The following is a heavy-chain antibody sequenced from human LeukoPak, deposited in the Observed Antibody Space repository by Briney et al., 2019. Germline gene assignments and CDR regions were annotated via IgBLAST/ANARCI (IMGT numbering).Heavy chain of an antibody. CDR1: GYTFTSYG. J-gene: IGHJ3*02. CDR2: ISAYNGNT. CDR3: ARAGYCSGGSCHPPPAFDI. V-gene: IGHV1-18*01. Sequence: GASVKVSCKASGYTFTSYGISWVRQAPGQGLEWMGWISAYNGNTNYAQKLQGRVTMTTDTSTSTAYMELRSLRSDDTAVYYCARAGYCSGGSCHPPPAFDIWGQGTMVTVSS. D-gene: IGHD2-15*01.